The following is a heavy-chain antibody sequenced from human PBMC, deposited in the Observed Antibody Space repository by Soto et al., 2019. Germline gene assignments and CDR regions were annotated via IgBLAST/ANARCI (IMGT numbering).Heavy chain of an antibody. Sequence: PSETLSLTCTVSGGSIISYYWSWIRQPPGKGLEWIGYIYYSGSTNYNPSLKSRVTISVDTSKNQFSLKLSSVTAADTAVYYCARESPGDYGAYYYYYMDVWGKGTTVTVSS. D-gene: IGHD4-17*01. CDR3: ARESPGDYGAYYYYYMDV. V-gene: IGHV4-59*01. CDR2: IYYSGST. CDR1: GGSIISYY. J-gene: IGHJ6*03.